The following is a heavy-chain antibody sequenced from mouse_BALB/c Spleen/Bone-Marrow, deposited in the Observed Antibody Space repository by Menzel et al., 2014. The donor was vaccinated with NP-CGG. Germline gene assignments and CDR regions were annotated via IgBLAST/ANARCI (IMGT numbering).Heavy chain of an antibody. D-gene: IGHD1-1*01. CDR2: IYPGDVNA. CDR3: ARWGTTVVDAMDY. V-gene: IGHV1S56*01. Sequence: QVQLQQSGPELVKLGASVRISCKASGYTFTSYYIHWVKQRPGQGLEWIGWIYPGDVNAKYNEKFKGKATLTADKSSSTAYMQLSSLTSEDSAVYFCARWGTTVVDAMDYWGQGTSVTVSS. J-gene: IGHJ4*01. CDR1: GYTFTSYY.